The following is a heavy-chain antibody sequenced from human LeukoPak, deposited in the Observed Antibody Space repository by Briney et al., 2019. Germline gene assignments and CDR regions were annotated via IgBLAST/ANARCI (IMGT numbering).Heavy chain of an antibody. J-gene: IGHJ4*02. D-gene: IGHD6-19*01. CDR2: IYHSGSA. CDR1: GGSISSSNW. Sequence: SETLSLTCAVSGGSISSSNWWSWVRQPPGKGLEWIGEIYHSGSANYNPSLKSRVTISVDRSKNQFSLKLSSVTAADTAVYYCARDVFFLDSSGWYGGQDDYWGQGTLVTVSS. V-gene: IGHV4-4*02. CDR3: ARDVFFLDSSGWYGGQDDY.